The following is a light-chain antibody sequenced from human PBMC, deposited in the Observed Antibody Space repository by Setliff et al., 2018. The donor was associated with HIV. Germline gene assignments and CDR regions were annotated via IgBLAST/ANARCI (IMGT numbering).Light chain of an antibody. J-gene: IGLJ3*02. CDR1: SGDIGGYNL. CDR3: CSYAGSSTLV. V-gene: IGLV2-23*02. Sequence: QSVLAQPASVSGSPGQSIAISCSGTSGDIGGYNLVSWYQQHPGKAPKLMIYEVSKRPSGVSNRFSGSKSGNTASLTISGLQAEDEADYYCCSYAGSSTLVFGGGTQLTVL. CDR2: EVS.